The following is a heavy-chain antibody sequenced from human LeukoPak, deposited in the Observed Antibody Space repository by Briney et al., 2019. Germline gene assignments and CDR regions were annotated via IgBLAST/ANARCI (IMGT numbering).Heavy chain of an antibody. Sequence: SETLSLTCAVYGGSFSGYYWSWIRQPPGKGLEWIGEINHSGSTNYNPSLKSRVTISVDTSKNQFSLKLSSVTAADTAVYYCARGGRKSSSYGFRFGCWGQGTLVTVSS. J-gene: IGHJ4*02. D-gene: IGHD5-18*01. V-gene: IGHV4-34*01. CDR3: ARGGRKSSSYGFRFGC. CDR1: GGSFSGYY. CDR2: INHSGST.